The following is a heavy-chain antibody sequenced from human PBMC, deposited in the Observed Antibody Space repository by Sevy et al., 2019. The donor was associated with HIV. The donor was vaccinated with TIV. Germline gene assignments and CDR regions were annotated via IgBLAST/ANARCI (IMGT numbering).Heavy chain of an antibody. D-gene: IGHD2-15*01. Sequence: GGSLRLSCAASGFTFSSYAMHWVRQAPGKGLEWVAVISYDGSNKYYADSVKGRFTISRDNSKNTLYLQMNSLRAEDTAVYYCARVGLSGCSGGSCYPNYYYYGMDVWSQGTTVTVSS. CDR2: ISYDGSNK. J-gene: IGHJ6*02. V-gene: IGHV3-30-3*01. CDR3: ARVGLSGCSGGSCYPNYYYYGMDV. CDR1: GFTFSSYA.